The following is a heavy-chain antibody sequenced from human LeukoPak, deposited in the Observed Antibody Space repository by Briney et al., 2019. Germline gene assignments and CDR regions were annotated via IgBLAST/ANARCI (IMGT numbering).Heavy chain of an antibody. J-gene: IGHJ4*02. CDR3: ARGHGSGSPHYFDY. CDR1: GFTFSSYD. D-gene: IGHD3-10*01. CDR2: IGTAGDP. Sequence: GGSLRLSCAASGFTFSSYDMHWVRHATGKGLEWVSAIGTAGDPYYPGSVKGRFTISRENAKNSLYLQMNSLRAGDTAVYYCARGHGSGSPHYFDYWGQGTLVTASS. V-gene: IGHV3-13*05.